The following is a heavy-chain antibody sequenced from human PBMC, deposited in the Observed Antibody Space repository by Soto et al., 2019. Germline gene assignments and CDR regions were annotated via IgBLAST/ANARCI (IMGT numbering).Heavy chain of an antibody. CDR2: ISGSGGSS. D-gene: IGHD6-19*01. CDR1: GFTFSSFA. CDR3: ARTVAGDT. J-gene: IGHJ5*02. V-gene: IGHV3-23*01. Sequence: EVRLLESGGGLVQPGGSLRLSCAASGFTFSSFAMYWVRQAPGKGLEWVSAISGSGGSSYYADSVKGRFTISRDNSKNTLYLQMNSLRVEDTAIYYCARTVAGDTWGQGTLVTVSS.